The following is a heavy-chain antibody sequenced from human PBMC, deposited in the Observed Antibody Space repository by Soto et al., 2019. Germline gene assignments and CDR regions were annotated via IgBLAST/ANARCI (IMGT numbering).Heavy chain of an antibody. Sequence: QVQLQESGPGLLKPSETLSLTCTVSGDSISSYYWSWIRQPPGKELEWIGYIYYSGSTNYNPSLKSRVTISADTSKNQFSLKLRSVTAADTAVYYCARGAIAAQAFDSGGQGTLVTVSS. V-gene: IGHV4-59*13. CDR2: IYYSGST. CDR1: GDSISSYY. D-gene: IGHD6-13*01. J-gene: IGHJ4*02. CDR3: ARGAIAAQAFDS.